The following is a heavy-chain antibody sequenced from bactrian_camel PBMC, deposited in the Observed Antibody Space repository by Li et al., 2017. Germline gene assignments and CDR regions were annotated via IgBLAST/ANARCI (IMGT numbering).Heavy chain of an antibody. CDR1: GFTFSTYY. V-gene: IGHV3-2*01. CDR3: ATDRGGVGGFGY. Sequence: VQLVESGGGLVQPGGPLRLSCAASGFTFSTYYMSWVRQAPGKGLEWVSSIYTGGGSTYYADSVKGRFTISKDNAKNTLYLQMNSLKTEDTAVYYCATDRGGVGGFGYWGQGTQVTVS. J-gene: IGHJ6*01. D-gene: IGHD5*01. CDR2: IYTGGGST.